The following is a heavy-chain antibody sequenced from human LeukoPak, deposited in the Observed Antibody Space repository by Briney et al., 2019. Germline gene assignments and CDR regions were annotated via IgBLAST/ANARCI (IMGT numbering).Heavy chain of an antibody. CDR3: ARDVDGDRGY. Sequence: GGSLRLSCAASGFTFSSYAMHWVRQAPGKGLEYVSAISSNGGSTYYANSVKGRFTISRDNSKNTLYLQMNSLRAEDTAVYYCARDVDGDRGYWGQGTLVTVSS. V-gene: IGHV3-64*01. J-gene: IGHJ4*02. CDR2: ISSNGGST. CDR1: GFTFSSYA. D-gene: IGHD4-17*01.